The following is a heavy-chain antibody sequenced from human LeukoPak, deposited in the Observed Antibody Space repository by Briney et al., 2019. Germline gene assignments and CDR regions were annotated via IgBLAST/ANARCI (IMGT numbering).Heavy chain of an antibody. J-gene: IGHJ4*02. Sequence: PGGSLRLSCAASGFTFSSYWMSWVRQAPGKGLEWVANIKQDGSEKYYVDSVKGRFTISRDNAKNSLYLQMNSLRAEDTAVYYCARDGLDYYDSSGYSDYWGQGTLVTVSS. V-gene: IGHV3-7*01. CDR2: IKQDGSEK. CDR3: ARDGLDYYDSSGYSDY. D-gene: IGHD3-22*01. CDR1: GFTFSSYW.